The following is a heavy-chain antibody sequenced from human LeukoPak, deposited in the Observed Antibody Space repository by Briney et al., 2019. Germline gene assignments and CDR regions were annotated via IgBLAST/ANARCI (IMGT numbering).Heavy chain of an antibody. CDR2: IYSGGST. Sequence: GGSLRLSCAASGFTVSSNYMSWVRQAPGKGLEWVSVIYSGGSTYYADSVKGRFTISRDNSKNTLYLQMNSLRAEDTAAYYCARVAQANWEYYFDYWGQGTLVTVSS. J-gene: IGHJ4*02. V-gene: IGHV3-53*01. CDR3: ARVAQANWEYYFDY. CDR1: GFTVSSNY. D-gene: IGHD7-27*01.